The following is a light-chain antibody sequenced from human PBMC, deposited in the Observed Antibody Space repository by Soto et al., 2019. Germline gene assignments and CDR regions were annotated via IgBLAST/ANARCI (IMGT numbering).Light chain of an antibody. CDR1: LSVCRSY. Sequence: EIVLTQSPGTLSLSPGETATLSCRARLSVCRSYLAWYQQKPGQAPRLLIYGASSRATGIPDRFSGSGSGTDFTLTISRLEPEDVAVYYFQQYGSPPWTFGQGTNVDIK. V-gene: IGKV3-20*01. J-gene: IGKJ1*01. CDR3: QQYGSPPWT. CDR2: GAS.